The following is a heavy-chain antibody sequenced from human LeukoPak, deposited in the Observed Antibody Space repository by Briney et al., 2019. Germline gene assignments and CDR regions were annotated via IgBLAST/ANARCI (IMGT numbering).Heavy chain of an antibody. CDR1: GFTFSSYG. CDR2: IRYDGSNK. V-gene: IGHV3-30*02. Sequence: GGSLRLSCAAFGFTFSSYGMHWVRQAPGKGLEWVAFIRYDGSNKYYADSVKGRFTISRDNSKNTLYLQMNSLRAEDTAVYYCAKDLVSIVVVPAAVLYYGMDVWGQGTTVTVSS. J-gene: IGHJ6*02. CDR3: AKDLVSIVVVPAAVLYYGMDV. D-gene: IGHD2-2*01.